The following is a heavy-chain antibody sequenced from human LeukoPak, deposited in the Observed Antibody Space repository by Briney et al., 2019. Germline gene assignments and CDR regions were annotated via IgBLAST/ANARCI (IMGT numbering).Heavy chain of an antibody. CDR2: NYYSGST. CDR1: GGSISSNSYY. CDR3: ARAIEVGAMTPFDY. Sequence: SETLSLTCAVSGGSISSNSYYWGWIRQPPGKGLEWIGSNYYSGSTYYNPSLKSRVTISVDTSKNQFSLKLSSVTAADTAVYYCARAIEVGAMTPFDYWGQGTLVTVSS. D-gene: IGHD1-26*01. J-gene: IGHJ4*02. V-gene: IGHV4-39*01.